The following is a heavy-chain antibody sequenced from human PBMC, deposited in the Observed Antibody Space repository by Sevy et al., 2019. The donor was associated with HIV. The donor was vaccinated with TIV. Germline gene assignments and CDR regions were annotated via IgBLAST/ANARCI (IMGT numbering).Heavy chain of an antibody. CDR2: ISQDATAN. D-gene: IGHD6-13*01. CDR1: RFKFNSYW. V-gene: IGHV3-7*01. CDR3: VRAIATVDSF. J-gene: IGHJ4*02. Sequence: GGSLRLSCVASRFKFNSYWMLWVRQAPGKGLEWVANISQDATANFYADSVRGRFIISRDNVRNSVSLQMNILRVEDTALYYCVRAIATVDSFWGQGTLVTVSS.